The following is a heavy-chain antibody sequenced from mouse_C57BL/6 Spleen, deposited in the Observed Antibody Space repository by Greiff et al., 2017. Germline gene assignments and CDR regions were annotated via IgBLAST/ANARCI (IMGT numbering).Heavy chain of an antibody. D-gene: IGHD1-1*01. J-gene: IGHJ4*01. Sequence: QVQLQQSGPGLVAPSQSLSITCTVPGFSLTSSGVSWVRQPPGKGLEWLGVIWGDGSTNYPSALISRLSISKDNAKSQVFLTLNSLQTDDTATYYCAKSSYGYYAMDYWGQGTSVTVSS. CDR1: GFSLTSSG. CDR3: AKSSYGYYAMDY. V-gene: IGHV2-3*01. CDR2: IWGDGST.